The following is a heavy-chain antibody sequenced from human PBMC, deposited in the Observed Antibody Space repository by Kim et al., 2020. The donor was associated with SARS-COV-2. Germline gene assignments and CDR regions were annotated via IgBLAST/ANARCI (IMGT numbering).Heavy chain of an antibody. D-gene: IGHD3-22*01. Sequence: VKGRFTISRDNAKNSLYLQMNSLRAEDTALYYCAKDISAYYYDGSGYLDYWGQGTLVTVSS. V-gene: IGHV3-9*01. CDR3: AKDISAYYYDGSGYLDY. J-gene: IGHJ4*02.